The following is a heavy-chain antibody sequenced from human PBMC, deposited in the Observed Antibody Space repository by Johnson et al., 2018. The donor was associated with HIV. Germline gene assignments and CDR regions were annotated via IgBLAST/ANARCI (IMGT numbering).Heavy chain of an antibody. CDR2: IRYDGSNK. V-gene: IGHV3-30*02. CDR3: AREDYHYDGSDHVLGAFDI. CDR1: GFTFSSYG. Sequence: QVQLVESGGGVVQPGGSLRLSCAASGFTFSSYGMHWVRQAPGKGLEWVAFIRYDGSNKYYADSVKGRFTVSRDNSKQTLYLDMNSLRAEDTAVYFCAREDYHYDGSDHVLGAFDIWGQGTMVTVSS. D-gene: IGHD3-22*01. J-gene: IGHJ3*02.